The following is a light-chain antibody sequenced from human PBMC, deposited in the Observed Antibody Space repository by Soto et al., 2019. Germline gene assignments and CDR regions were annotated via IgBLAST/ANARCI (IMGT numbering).Light chain of an antibody. CDR3: QQRSNWPKLT. V-gene: IGKV3-11*01. J-gene: IGKJ4*01. CDR2: DAS. CDR1: QYINTR. Sequence: EIVLTQSPATLSSFPGDRVTLSCRASQYINTRLAWYQHRPGQAPRLLIYDASNRANGIPARFSGSGSGTDLTLTLSSLEPEDFAFYDCQQRSNWPKLTFGGGTKVDIK.